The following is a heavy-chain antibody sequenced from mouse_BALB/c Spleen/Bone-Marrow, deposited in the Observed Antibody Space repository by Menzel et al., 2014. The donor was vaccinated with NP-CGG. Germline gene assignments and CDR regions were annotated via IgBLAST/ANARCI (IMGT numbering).Heavy chain of an antibody. Sequence: LKVCGPGLVAPSQSLSITCTVSGFSLTGYGVNWVRQPPGKGLEWLGMIWGDGSTDYNSALKSRLSISKDNSKSQVFLKMNSLQTDDTARYYCARALYDYDDLYCAMDYWGQGTSVTVSS. CDR1: GFSLTGYG. CDR3: ARALYDYDDLYCAMDY. J-gene: IGHJ4*01. V-gene: IGHV2-6-7*01. CDR2: IWGDGST. D-gene: IGHD2-4*01.